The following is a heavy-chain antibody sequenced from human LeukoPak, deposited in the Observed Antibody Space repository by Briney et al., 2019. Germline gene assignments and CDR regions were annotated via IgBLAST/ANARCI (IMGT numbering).Heavy chain of an antibody. CDR1: GFTFSSYG. J-gene: IGHJ4*02. V-gene: IGHV3-30*03. CDR3: ARGRYYYDSSGSPEDFDY. CDR2: ISYDGSNK. D-gene: IGHD3-22*01. Sequence: GGSLRLSCAASGFTFSSYGMHWVRQAPGKGLKWVAVISYDGSNKYYADSVKGRFTISRDNSKNTLYLQMNSLRAEDTAVYYCARGRYYYDSSGSPEDFDYWGQGTLVTVSS.